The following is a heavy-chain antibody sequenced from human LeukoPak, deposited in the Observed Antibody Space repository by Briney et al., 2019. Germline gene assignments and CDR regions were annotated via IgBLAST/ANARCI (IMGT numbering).Heavy chain of an antibody. CDR2: ISSSSSTI. Sequence: GGSLRLSCAASGFTFSSYSMNWVRQAPGKGLEWVSYISSSSSTIYYADSVKGRFTISRDNAKNSLYLQMNSLRAEDTAVYYCARRGDTAIDYWGQGTLVTV. J-gene: IGHJ4*02. CDR1: GFTFSSYS. V-gene: IGHV3-48*04. CDR3: ARRGDTAIDY. D-gene: IGHD5-18*01.